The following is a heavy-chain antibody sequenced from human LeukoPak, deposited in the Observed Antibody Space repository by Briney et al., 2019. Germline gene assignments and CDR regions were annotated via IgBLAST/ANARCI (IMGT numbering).Heavy chain of an antibody. CDR2: INPNSGGT. V-gene: IGHV1-2*05. CDR3: AAERRRVRGDIMSSWFDL. J-gene: IGHJ5*02. D-gene: IGHD3-10*01. CDR1: GYTFTGYY. Sequence: ASVKVSCKASGYTFTGYYMHWVRQAPGQGLEWMGRINPNSGGTNYAQKFQGRVTMTRDTSISTAYMELNRLRSDDTVVYYFAAERRRVRGDIMSSWFDLSGQGRLVTVSS.